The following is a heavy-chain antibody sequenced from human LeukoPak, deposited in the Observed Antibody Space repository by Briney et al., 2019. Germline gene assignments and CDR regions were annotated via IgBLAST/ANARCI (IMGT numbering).Heavy chain of an antibody. CDR2: ISYDGSNK. J-gene: IGHJ6*02. CDR3: AKVLEKEMATNTYYYYGMDV. V-gene: IGHV3-30*18. Sequence: GGSLRLSCAASGFTFSSYGMHWVRQAPGKGLEGVAVISYDGSNKYYADSVKGRFTISRDNSKNTLYLQMNSLRAEDTAVYYCAKVLEKEMATNTYYYYGMDVWGQGTTVTVSS. CDR1: GFTFSSYG. D-gene: IGHD5-24*01.